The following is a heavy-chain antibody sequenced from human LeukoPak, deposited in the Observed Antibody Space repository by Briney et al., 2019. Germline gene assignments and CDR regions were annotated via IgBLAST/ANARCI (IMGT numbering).Heavy chain of an antibody. Sequence: PGGSLRLSCTASGFPFSSFAMTWVRQAPGKGLEWVSTIRSNGHTAYNADSVKGRFTISRDNSKNTLYLQMNSLTVEDTAIYYCARGQELDDGVFDSWGQGTMVTVSS. V-gene: IGHV3-23*01. CDR2: IRSNGHTA. CDR3: ARGQELDDGVFDS. J-gene: IGHJ4*02. D-gene: IGHD1-1*01. CDR1: GFPFSSFA.